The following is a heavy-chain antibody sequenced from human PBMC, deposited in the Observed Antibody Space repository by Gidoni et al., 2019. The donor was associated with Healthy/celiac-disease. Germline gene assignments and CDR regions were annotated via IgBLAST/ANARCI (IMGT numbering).Heavy chain of an antibody. CDR1: GYTLTELP. D-gene: IGHD1-7*01. CDR2: FGPEDGET. CDR3: ATRLITGTRDWFDP. J-gene: IGHJ5*02. V-gene: IGHV1-24*01. Sequence: QVQLVQSGAEVKKPGASVKVARKASGYTLTELPMHWLRQAPGKGLEWMGGFGPEDGETIYAQKFQGRVTMTEDTSTDTAYMELGSLGSEDTAVYYCATRLITGTRDWFDPWGQGTLVTVSS.